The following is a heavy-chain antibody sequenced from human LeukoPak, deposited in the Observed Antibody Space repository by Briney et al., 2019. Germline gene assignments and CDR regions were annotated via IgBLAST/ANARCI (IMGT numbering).Heavy chain of an antibody. CDR3: ARGVSGTTVVTDAFDI. D-gene: IGHD4-23*01. V-gene: IGHV4-59*10. CDR1: GGSFSSYY. J-gene: IGHJ3*02. Sequence: TSETLSLTCAVYGGSFSSYYWSWIRQPAGKGLEWIGRIYTSGSTNYNPSLKSRVTMSVDTSKNQFSLKLSSVTAADTAVYYCARGVSGTTVVTDAFDIWGQGTMVTVSS. CDR2: IYTSGST.